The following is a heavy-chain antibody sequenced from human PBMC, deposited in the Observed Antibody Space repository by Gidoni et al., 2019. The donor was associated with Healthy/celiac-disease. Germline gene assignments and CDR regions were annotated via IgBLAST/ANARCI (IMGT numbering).Heavy chain of an antibody. CDR1: GYTFTSYY. J-gene: IGHJ6*02. CDR2: INPSGGST. Sequence: QVQLVQSGAEVKKPGASVKVSCKASGYTFTSYYMHWVRQAPGQGLEWMGIINPSGGSTSYAQKFQGRVTMTRDTSTSTVYMELSSLRSEDTAVYYCARYVIAGAPQAYGMDVWGQGTTVTVSS. V-gene: IGHV1-46*03. D-gene: IGHD1-26*01. CDR3: ARYVIAGAPQAYGMDV.